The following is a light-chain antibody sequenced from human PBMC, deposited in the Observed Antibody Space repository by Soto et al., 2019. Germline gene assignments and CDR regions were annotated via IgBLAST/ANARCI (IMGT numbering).Light chain of an antibody. CDR3: AAWDDSLSGWV. CDR2: RNN. J-gene: IGLJ3*02. V-gene: IGLV1-47*01. CDR1: SSNIGSNY. Sequence: VLTQPPSASGTPGQRVTISCSGSSSNIGSNYVYWYQQLPGTAPKLLIYRNNQRPSGVPDRFSGSKSGTSASLAISGLRSEDEADYYCAAWDDSLSGWVFGGGTKVTVL.